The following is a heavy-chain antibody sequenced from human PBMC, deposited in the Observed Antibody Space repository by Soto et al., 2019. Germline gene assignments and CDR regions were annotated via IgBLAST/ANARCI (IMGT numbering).Heavy chain of an antibody. CDR2: IYYSGYT. CDR1: GGSISPYY. J-gene: IGHJ4*02. V-gene: IGHV4-59*08. D-gene: IGHD3-10*01. Sequence: QVQLQESGPGRVKPSETLSLTCTASGGSISPYYWSWIRQPPGEGMEWLCYIYYSGYTNYNPSLKGRLTRSVDTSKNQFSLRLSSVTAADTAVYFCARLIRDASGSYRLDYWGRGTLVTVSS. CDR3: ARLIRDASGSYRLDY.